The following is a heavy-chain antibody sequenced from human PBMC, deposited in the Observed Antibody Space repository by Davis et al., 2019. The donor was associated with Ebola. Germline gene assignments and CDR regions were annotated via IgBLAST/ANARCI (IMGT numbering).Heavy chain of an antibody. CDR3: ARALTYYYDSSGYYSY. D-gene: IGHD3-22*01. CDR1: GGSFSGYY. CDR2: INRSGST. J-gene: IGHJ4*02. Sequence: SETLSLTCAVYGGSFSGYYRSWIRQPPGKGLEWIGEINRSGSTNYNPSLKSRVTISVDTSKNQFSLKLSSVTAADTAVYYCARALTYYYDSSGYYSYWGQGTLVTVSS. V-gene: IGHV4-34*01.